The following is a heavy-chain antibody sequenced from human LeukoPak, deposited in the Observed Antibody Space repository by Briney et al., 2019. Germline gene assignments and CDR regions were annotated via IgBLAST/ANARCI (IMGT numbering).Heavy chain of an antibody. Sequence: ASVKVSCKASGYPFDNFGLTWVRQAPGQGLEWMGWISAYNGNTHYAQKFRGRLTMTTDTSTTTAYLELGSLKSDDTAVYYCARDRLGGDLTGESLYWGQGALVTVSS. CDR2: ISAYNGNT. CDR1: GYPFDNFG. D-gene: IGHD4-17*01. V-gene: IGHV1-18*01. CDR3: ARDRLGGDLTGESLY. J-gene: IGHJ4*02.